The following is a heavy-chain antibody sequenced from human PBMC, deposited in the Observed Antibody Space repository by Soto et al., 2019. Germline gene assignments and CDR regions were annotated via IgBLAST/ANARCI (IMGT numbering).Heavy chain of an antibody. CDR1: GGSISSGGYY. CDR3: ARDRGEGTSPGYYYYGMDV. V-gene: IGHV4-31*03. CDR2: IYYSGST. D-gene: IGHD2-2*01. J-gene: IGHJ6*02. Sequence: PSETLSLTCTVSGGSISSGGYYWSWIRQHPGKGLEWIGYIYYSGSTYYNPSLKSRVTISVDTSKNQCSLKLSSVTAADTAVYYCARDRGEGTSPGYYYYGMDVWGQGTTVTVSS.